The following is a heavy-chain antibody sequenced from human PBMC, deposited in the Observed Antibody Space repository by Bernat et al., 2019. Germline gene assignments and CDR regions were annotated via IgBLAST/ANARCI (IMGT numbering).Heavy chain of an antibody. J-gene: IGHJ4*02. CDR1: GFTFSSYV. CDR2: ISYDGSNK. Sequence: QVQLVESGGGVVQPGRSLRLSCAASGFTFSSYVMHWVRQAPGKGLEWVAVISYDGSNKYYADSVKGRFSISRDNSKNTLYLQMNSLTVEDTAVYHCARTYYRQVNYFDYWGQGILVTVSS. V-gene: IGHV3-30-3*01. D-gene: IGHD3-10*01. CDR3: ARTYYRQVNYFDY.